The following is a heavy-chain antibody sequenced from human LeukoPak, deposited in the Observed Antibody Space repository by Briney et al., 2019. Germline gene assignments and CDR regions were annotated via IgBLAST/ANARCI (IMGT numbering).Heavy chain of an antibody. CDR1: GGTFSSYA. Sequence: GASVKVSCKASGGTFSSYAISWVRQAPGQGLEWMGRIIPIFGTANCAQKFQGRVTITTDESTSTAYMELSSLRSEDTAVYYCAREPRYSSGWFDPWGQGTLATVSS. CDR2: IIPIFGTA. V-gene: IGHV1-69*05. D-gene: IGHD6-19*01. J-gene: IGHJ5*02. CDR3: AREPRYSSGWFDP.